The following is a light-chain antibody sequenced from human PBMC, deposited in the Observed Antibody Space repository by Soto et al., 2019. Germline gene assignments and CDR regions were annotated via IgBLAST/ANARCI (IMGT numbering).Light chain of an antibody. Sequence: EVGVTQSPAILSLSPGDRATLSCRATPSVSSSVAWYQHKPGQSPRLVINSGYKRAPGIPARFSGSGSGTDFTLTISGLEIDDFAIYYCQQRYSWLRAFGQGTKVDIK. CDR2: SGY. J-gene: IGKJ1*01. CDR3: QQRYSWLRA. CDR1: PSVSSS. V-gene: IGKV3-11*01.